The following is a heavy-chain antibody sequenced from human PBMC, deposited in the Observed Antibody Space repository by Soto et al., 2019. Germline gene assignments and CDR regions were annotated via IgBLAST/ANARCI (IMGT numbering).Heavy chain of an antibody. CDR3: SKYRSVEDVFEI. CDR1: GFTFNKYA. Sequence: PGGSLRLSCAASGFTFNKYAMSWVRQAPGKGLEWVSAIRGRGGDTYYADSVKGRFTISRDNSKNTLDLQMNSLRAEDTAIYYWSKYRSVEDVFEIWGKGTMVTVSS. CDR2: IRGRGGDT. V-gene: IGHV3-23*01. J-gene: IGHJ3*02.